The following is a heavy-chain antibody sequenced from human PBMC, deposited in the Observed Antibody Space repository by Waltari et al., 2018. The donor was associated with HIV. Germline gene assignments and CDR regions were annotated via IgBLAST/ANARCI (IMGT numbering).Heavy chain of an antibody. J-gene: IGHJ4*02. CDR2: IFYPGGT. D-gene: IGHD2-15*01. Sequence: QLQLQESGPGLVKASETLSLTCTVSGGSISSDNAYWGWIRQPPGKGLEWIGNIFYPGGTYYNPPLKSRPTMSVDTSKNQFSLKLSSVTAADTALYYCARPARDIGGGSNFDSWGQGTLVTVSS. CDR3: ARPARDIGGGSNFDS. CDR1: GGSISSDNAY. V-gene: IGHV4-39*01.